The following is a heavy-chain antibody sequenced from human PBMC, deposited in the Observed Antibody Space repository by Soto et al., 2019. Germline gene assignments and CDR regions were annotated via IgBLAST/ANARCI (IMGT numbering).Heavy chain of an antibody. D-gene: IGHD5-12*01. CDR3: ARDIVAYNWFDP. J-gene: IGHJ5*02. V-gene: IGHV1-3*01. CDR1: GYTFTSYA. CDR2: INAGNGNT. Sequence: QVQLVQSGAEVKKPGASVKVSCKASGYTFTSYAMHWVRQAPGQRLEWMGWINAGNGNTKYSQKFQGRVTITRDTSASTAYTELSSLRSEDTAVYYCARDIVAYNWFDPWGQGTLVTVSS.